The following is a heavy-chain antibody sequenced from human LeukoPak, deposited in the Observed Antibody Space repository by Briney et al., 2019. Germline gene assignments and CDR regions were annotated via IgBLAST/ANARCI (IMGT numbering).Heavy chain of an antibody. CDR2: ISSSSSYI. D-gene: IGHD1-26*01. Sequence: GGSLRLSCAASGFTFSSYSMNWVRQAPGKGLEWVSSISSSSSYIYYADSVKGRFTISRDNAKNSLYLQMNSLRAEDTAVYYCAGIGIVGFSSPRWGQGTLVTVSS. CDR1: GFTFSSYS. V-gene: IGHV3-21*01. J-gene: IGHJ4*02. CDR3: AGIGIVGFSSPR.